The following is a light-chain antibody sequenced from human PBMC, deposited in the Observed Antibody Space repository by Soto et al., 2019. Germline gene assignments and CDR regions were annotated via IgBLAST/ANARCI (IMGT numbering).Light chain of an antibody. CDR3: LQHNSFPRT. J-gene: IGKJ1*01. CDR1: QGIRID. Sequence: DIQMTQSPSSLSASVGDRVTITCRASQGIRIDLGWFQQRPGKAPKRLIYGASSLQSGVPSRFSGSGYGTEFNLTISNLQPEDFATYYCLQHNSFPRTFGQGTKVEIK. CDR2: GAS. V-gene: IGKV1-17*02.